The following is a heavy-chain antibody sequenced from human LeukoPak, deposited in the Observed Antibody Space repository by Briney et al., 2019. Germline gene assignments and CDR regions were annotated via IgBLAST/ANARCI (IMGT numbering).Heavy chain of an antibody. J-gene: IGHJ6*02. V-gene: IGHV1-18*01. D-gene: IGHD4-11*01. Sequence: EASVKVSCKASGYTFTSYGISWVRQAPGQGLEWMGWISAYNGNTNYAQKLQGRVTMTTDTSTSTAYMELRSLRSDDTAVYYCARESGLPPYYYYGMDVWGQGTTVTVSS. CDR3: ARESGLPPYYYYGMDV. CDR1: GYTFTSYG. CDR2: ISAYNGNT.